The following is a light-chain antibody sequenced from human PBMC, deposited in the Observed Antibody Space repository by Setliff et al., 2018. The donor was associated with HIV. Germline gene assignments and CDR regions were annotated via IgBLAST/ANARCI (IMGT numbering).Light chain of an antibody. CDR2: AVN. Sequence: QSVLTQPPSASGSLGQSVSISCTGSSNDVGRYNSVSWYQHHPGKAPKLMIYAVNKRPSRVPDRFSGSKSANTASLPVSGLQADDEAIFYCTSYAGRNNVLFGGGTQLTVL. V-gene: IGLV2-8*01. CDR1: SNDVGRYNS. J-gene: IGLJ2*01. CDR3: TSYAGRNNVL.